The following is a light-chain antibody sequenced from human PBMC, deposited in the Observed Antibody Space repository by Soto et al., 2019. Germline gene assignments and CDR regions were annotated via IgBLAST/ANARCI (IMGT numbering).Light chain of an antibody. Sequence: EIVMTQSPATPSVSPGERTTLSCRASQSVSNNYLAWYQQKPGQAPRLLIYGASNRATGIPDRFSGSGSGTDFTLTISRLEPEDFAVYYCQQYGSSPTFGQGTKVDIK. CDR3: QQYGSSPT. J-gene: IGKJ1*01. CDR1: QSVSNNY. V-gene: IGKV3-20*01. CDR2: GAS.